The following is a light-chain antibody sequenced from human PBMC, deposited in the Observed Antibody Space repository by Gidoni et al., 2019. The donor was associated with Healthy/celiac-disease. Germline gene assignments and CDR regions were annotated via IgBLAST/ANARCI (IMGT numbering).Light chain of an antibody. Sequence: EIVMTQSPATLSVSPGERATLSCRASQSVSSNLAWYKQQPGQAPRLLLSGASTRATGIPARVSGSGSGTEFTLTISSLQSEDFAVYYCQQYNNWPPWTFGQGTKVEIK. J-gene: IGKJ1*01. V-gene: IGKV3-15*01. CDR1: QSVSSN. CDR2: GAS. CDR3: QQYNNWPPWT.